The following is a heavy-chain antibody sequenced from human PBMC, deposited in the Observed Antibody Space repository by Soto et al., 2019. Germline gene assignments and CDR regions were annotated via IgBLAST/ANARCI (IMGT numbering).Heavy chain of an antibody. D-gene: IGHD3-10*01. Sequence: PSETRSLTCAVYGGSFSGYYWSWIRQPPGKGLEWIGEINHSGSTNYNPSLKSRVTISVDTSKNPFSLKLSSVTAADPAVYYCARGLLLWFGEATFFDYWGQGTLATV. CDR1: GGSFSGYY. CDR3: ARGLLLWFGEATFFDY. CDR2: INHSGST. V-gene: IGHV4-34*01. J-gene: IGHJ4*02.